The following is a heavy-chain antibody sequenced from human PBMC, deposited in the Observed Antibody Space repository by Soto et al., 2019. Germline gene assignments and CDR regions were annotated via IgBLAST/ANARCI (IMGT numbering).Heavy chain of an antibody. CDR3: ARVKSGPRWLDAFDI. Sequence: QVQLVESGGGVVQPGRSLRLSCAASGFTFSSYAMHWVRQAPGKGLEWVAVISYDGSNKYYADSVKGRFTISRDNSKNTLYLQMNSLRAEDTAVYYCARVKSGPRWLDAFDIWGQGTMVTVSS. D-gene: IGHD3-9*01. J-gene: IGHJ3*02. CDR2: ISYDGSNK. V-gene: IGHV3-30-3*01. CDR1: GFTFSSYA.